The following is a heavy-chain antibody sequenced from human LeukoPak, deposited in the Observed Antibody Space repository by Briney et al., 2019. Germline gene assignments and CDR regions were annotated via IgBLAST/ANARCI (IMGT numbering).Heavy chain of an antibody. V-gene: IGHV4-38-2*01. CDR1: GYSISSGYY. CDR2: IYHSGST. D-gene: IGHD5-18*01. CDR3: ARQLWLRNWFDP. J-gene: IGHJ5*02. Sequence: PSETLSLTCAVSGYSISSGYYWGWIRQPPGKGLEWIGSIYHSGSTYYNPSLKSRVTISVDTSKSQFSLKLSSVTAADTAVYYCARQLWLRNWFDPWGQGTLVTVSS.